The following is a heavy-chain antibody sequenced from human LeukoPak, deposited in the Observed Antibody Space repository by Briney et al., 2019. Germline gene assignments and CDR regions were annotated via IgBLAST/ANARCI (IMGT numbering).Heavy chain of an antibody. D-gene: IGHD6-6*01. CDR3: ARHDPRGKAARLGYFDY. CDR1: GGSISGYY. J-gene: IGHJ4*02. Sequence: SETLSLTCTVSGGSISGYYWIWIRQPPGKGLEWIGYIYYSGSTNYNPSLKSRVTMSVDTSKNQFSLKLSSVTAADTAVYYCARHDPRGKAARLGYFDYWGQGTLVTVSS. CDR2: IYYSGST. V-gene: IGHV4-59*08.